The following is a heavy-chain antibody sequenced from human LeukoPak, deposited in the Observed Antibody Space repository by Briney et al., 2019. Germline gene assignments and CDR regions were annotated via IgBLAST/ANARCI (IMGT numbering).Heavy chain of an antibody. D-gene: IGHD3-10*01. Sequence: KPSETLSLTCTVSGGSISSYYWSWIRQPPGKGLEWIGYIYYSGSTNYNPSLKSRVTISVDTSKNQFSLKLSSVTAADTAVYYCARAHYYGSGSYYRMNYYYYMDVWGKGTTVTVSS. J-gene: IGHJ6*03. CDR1: GGSISSYY. V-gene: IGHV4-59*12. CDR3: ARAHYYGSGSYYRMNYYYYMDV. CDR2: IYYSGST.